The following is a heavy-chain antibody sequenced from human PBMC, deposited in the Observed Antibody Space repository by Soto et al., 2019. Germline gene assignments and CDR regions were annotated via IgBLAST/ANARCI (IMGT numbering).Heavy chain of an antibody. CDR1: GYSFTSYW. D-gene: IGHD5-18*01. CDR3: ASRSRNTAMDPYYYYGMDV. V-gene: IGHV5-51*01. CDR2: IYPGDSDT. Sequence: GESLKISCKGSGYSFTSYWIGWVRQMNGKGLEWMGIIYPGDSDTRYSPSFQGRVTISADKSISTAYLQWSSLKASDTAMYYCASRSRNTAMDPYYYYGMDVWGQGTTVTVSS. J-gene: IGHJ6*02.